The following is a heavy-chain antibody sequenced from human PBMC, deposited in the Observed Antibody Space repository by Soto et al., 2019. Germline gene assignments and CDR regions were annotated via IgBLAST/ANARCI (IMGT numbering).Heavy chain of an antibody. CDR1: GFTFYNHW. CDR2: VNSDGSTT. D-gene: IGHD2-21*01. Sequence: EVQLVASGGGLVQPGGSLRLSCATSGFTFYNHWMHWVRQAPGKGLVWVSHVNSDGSTTNYADSVMGRVTISRDNAKNTVYLQMNRLRAEDTAVYYCARGLRGLYGLDVWGQGTPITVS. V-gene: IGHV3-74*01. J-gene: IGHJ6*02. CDR3: ARGLRGLYGLDV.